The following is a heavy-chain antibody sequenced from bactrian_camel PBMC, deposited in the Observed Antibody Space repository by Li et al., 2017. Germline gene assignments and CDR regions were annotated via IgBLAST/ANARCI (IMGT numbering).Heavy chain of an antibody. Sequence: HVQLVESGGESVQAGGSLRLSCVASGATQDIGCMGWFRQVPGLEREGIGSIDSDGITTYADSVKGRFTISTVRADLTVYLQMNSLNPEDTAMYYCAADPNFPWSGDSCRDRADWAISGGNYWGQGTQVTVS. CDR1: GATQDIGC. D-gene: IGHD6*01. CDR2: IDSDGIT. J-gene: IGHJ4*01. V-gene: IGHV3S53*01. CDR3: AADPNFPWSGDSCRDRADWAISGGNY.